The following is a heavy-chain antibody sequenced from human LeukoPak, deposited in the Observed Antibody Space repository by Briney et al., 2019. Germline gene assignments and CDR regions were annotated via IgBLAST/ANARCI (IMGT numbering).Heavy chain of an antibody. CDR3: AKDKGREGDY. V-gene: IGHV3-30*18. J-gene: IGHJ4*02. Sequence: GGSLRLSCAASGFHFSNYGMHWVRQAPGRGLEWVAVISADGIDKYYADSVKGRFTISRDNSKNTLYLQMSSLRAEDTAVYYCAKDKGREGDYWGQGNLVTVSS. CDR2: ISADGIDK. CDR1: GFHFSNYG.